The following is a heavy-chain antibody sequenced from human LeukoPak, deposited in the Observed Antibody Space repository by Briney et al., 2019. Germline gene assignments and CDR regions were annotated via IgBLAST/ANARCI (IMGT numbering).Heavy chain of an antibody. CDR1: GFTFSSYW. D-gene: IGHD2-15*01. CDR2: IKQDGSEK. J-gene: IGHJ5*02. CDR3: ARVVVVVAATPDVGWFDP. Sequence: PGGSLRLSCAASGFTFSSYWMSWVRQAPGKGLEWVANIKQDGSEKYYVDSVKGRFTISRDNAKNSLYLQMNSLRAEDTAVYYSARVVVVVAATPDVGWFDPWGQGTLVTVSS. V-gene: IGHV3-7*01.